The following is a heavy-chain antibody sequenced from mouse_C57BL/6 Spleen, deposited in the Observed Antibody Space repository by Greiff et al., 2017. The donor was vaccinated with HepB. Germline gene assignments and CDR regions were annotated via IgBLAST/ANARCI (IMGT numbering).Heavy chain of an antibody. CDR1: GYTFTTYP. CDR2: FHPYNDDT. Sequence: QVHVKQSGAELVKPGASVKMSCKASGYTFTTYPIEWMKQNHGKSLEWIGNFHPYNDDTKYNEKFKGKATLTVEKSSSTVYLELSRLTSDDSAVYYCALDSSGYGYYFDYWGQGTTLTVSS. V-gene: IGHV1-47*01. J-gene: IGHJ2*01. CDR3: ALDSSGYGYYFDY. D-gene: IGHD3-2*02.